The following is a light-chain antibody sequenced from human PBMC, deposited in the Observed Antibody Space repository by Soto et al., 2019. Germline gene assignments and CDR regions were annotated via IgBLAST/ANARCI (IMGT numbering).Light chain of an antibody. J-gene: IGKJ5*01. CDR1: QSISSL. CDR3: QQDNSYSIT. V-gene: IGKV1-5*01. CDR2: DAS. Sequence: DIQMTQSPSTLSASVGDRVTITCRAIQSISSLLAWYQQKPVKAPKLLIYDASSLESGVPSRFSGSGSGTEFTLTISSLQPDDFATYYCQQDNSYSITFCQVTRLEI.